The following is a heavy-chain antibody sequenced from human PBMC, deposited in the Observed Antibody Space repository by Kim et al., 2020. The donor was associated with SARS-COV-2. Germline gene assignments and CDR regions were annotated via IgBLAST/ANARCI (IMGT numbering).Heavy chain of an antibody. Sequence: NTNHNPSLKSRVTMSLDTSKNQFSLKMTSVTAADTAVYYCAKGFGSDGLDVWGQGTTVTVSS. CDR3: AKGFGSDGLDV. D-gene: IGHD1-26*01. CDR2: NT. J-gene: IGHJ6*02. V-gene: IGHV4-4*07.